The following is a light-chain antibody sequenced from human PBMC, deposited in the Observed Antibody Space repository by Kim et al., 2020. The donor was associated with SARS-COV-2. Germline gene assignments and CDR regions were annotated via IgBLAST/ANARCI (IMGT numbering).Light chain of an antibody. CDR1: QSVSSN. J-gene: IGKJ4*01. Sequence: EIVLTQSPATLSVSPGERATLSCRASQSVSSNLAWYQQKPGQAPRLLIFDSSTRATNIPVRFSGSGSGTEFTLTINNLQSEDFAVYYCQQYNSWPLTFGGGTKVDIK. V-gene: IGKV3-15*01. CDR3: QQYNSWPLT. CDR2: DSS.